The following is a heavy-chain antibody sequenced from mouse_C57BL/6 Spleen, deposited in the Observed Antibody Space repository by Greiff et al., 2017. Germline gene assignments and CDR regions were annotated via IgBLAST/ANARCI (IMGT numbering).Heavy chain of an antibody. CDR1: GFSLTSYG. Sequence: VQLQQSGPGLVQPSQSLSITCTVSGFSLTSYGVHWVRQSPGKGLEWLGVIWRGGSTDYNAAFMSRLSITKDNSKSQVFFKMNSLQADDTAIYYCAKNIGSSYWYFDVWGTGTTVTVSS. D-gene: IGHD1-1*01. V-gene: IGHV2-5*01. CDR3: AKNIGSSYWYFDV. J-gene: IGHJ1*03. CDR2: IWRGGST.